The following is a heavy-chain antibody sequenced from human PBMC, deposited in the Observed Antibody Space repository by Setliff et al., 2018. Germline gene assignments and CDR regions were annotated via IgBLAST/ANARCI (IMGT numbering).Heavy chain of an antibody. CDR2: INNYSFQI. V-gene: IGHV1-18*01. Sequence: ASVKVSCKTSGYTFTNYGVTWVRQAPGQRLEWMGWINNYSFQIQTAQKFQDRVTITTDTSTNTASLEVRSLRSDDTAIYYCARINSYVSSGYYYAPDFWGQGTLVTVSS. J-gene: IGHJ4*02. D-gene: IGHD3-22*01. CDR3: ARINSYVSSGYYYAPDF. CDR1: GYTFTNYG.